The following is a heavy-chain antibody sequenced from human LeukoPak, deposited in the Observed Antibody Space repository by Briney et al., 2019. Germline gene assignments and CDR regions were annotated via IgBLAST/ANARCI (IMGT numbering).Heavy chain of an antibody. CDR3: ARGPSGYHNT. CDR2: ISKSSDSV. J-gene: IGHJ4*02. D-gene: IGHD5-12*01. CDR1: GLTFKIYN. Sequence: GGSLRLSCVASGLTFKIYNMNWVRQTPGKGLELVSFISKSSDSVYYADSVKGRFTISRDNSKNTLYLQMNSLRAEDTAVYYCARGPSGYHNTGGQGTLVTVSS. V-gene: IGHV3-21*01.